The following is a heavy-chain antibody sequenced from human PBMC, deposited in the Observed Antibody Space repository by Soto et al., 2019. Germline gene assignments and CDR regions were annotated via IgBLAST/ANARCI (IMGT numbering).Heavy chain of an antibody. CDR3: ARDKTTVTTSGMDV. CDR1: GFTFSSYD. D-gene: IGHD4-4*01. Sequence: GWSLRLSCAASGFTFSSYDMHWVRQATGKGLEWVSAIGTAGDTYYPGSVKGRFTISRENAKNSLYLQMNSLRAEDTAVYYCARDKTTVTTSGMDVWGQGTTVTVSS. J-gene: IGHJ6*02. V-gene: IGHV3-13*01. CDR2: IGTAGDT.